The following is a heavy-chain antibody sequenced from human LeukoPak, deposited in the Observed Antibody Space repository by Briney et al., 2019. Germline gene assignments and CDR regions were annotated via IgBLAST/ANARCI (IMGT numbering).Heavy chain of an antibody. CDR3: ARDADSSSWYRGYFDY. J-gene: IGHJ4*02. D-gene: IGHD6-13*01. CDR1: GFTFRSYG. CDR2: ISYDGSNK. V-gene: IGHV3-30*19. Sequence: QPGGSLRLSCVASGFTFRSYGMHWVRQDPGKGLEWVAVISYDGSNKYYADSVKGRFTISRDNSKNTLYLQMNSLRSEDTAVYYCARDADSSSWYRGYFDYWGQGTLVTVSS.